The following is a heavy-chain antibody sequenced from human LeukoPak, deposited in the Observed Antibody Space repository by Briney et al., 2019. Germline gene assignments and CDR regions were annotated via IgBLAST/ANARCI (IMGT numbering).Heavy chain of an antibody. J-gene: IGHJ5*02. V-gene: IGHV1-18*01. CDR2: ISAYNGNT. CDR1: GYTFTSYG. Sequence: ASVKVSCKASGYTFTSYGISWVRQAPGQGLEGMGWISAYNGNTNYAQKLQGRVTMTTDTSTSTAYMELRSLRSDDTAGYYCARVKGSGSFNWFDPWGQGTLVTVSS. CDR3: ARVKGSGSFNWFDP. D-gene: IGHD3-10*01.